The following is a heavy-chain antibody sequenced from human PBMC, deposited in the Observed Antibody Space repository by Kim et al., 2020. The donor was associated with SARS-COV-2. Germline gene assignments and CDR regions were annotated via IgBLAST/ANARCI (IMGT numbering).Heavy chain of an antibody. CDR1: GGSFSGYY. CDR2: INHSGST. Sequence: SQTLSLTCAVYGGSFSGYYWSWIRQPPGKGLEWIGEINHSGSTNYNPSLKSRVTISVDTSKNQFSLKLSSVTAADTAVYYCARGGRDSDSYGYHDAFDIW. CDR3: ARGGRDSDSYGYHDAFDI. J-gene: IGHJ3*02. D-gene: IGHD5-18*01. V-gene: IGHV4-34*01.